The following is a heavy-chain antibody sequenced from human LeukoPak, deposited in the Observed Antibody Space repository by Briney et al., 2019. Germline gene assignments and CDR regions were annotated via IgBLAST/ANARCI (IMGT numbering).Heavy chain of an antibody. D-gene: IGHD3-10*01. J-gene: IGHJ3*02. V-gene: IGHV3-30*02. Sequence: GGSLRLSCAASGFTFSDYGMHWVRQAPGKGLEWVAFIRFGGYDEYYADSVKGRFTISRDNAKNSLYLQMNSLRAEDTALYYCAKDRGVDAFDIWGQGTMVTVSS. CDR3: AKDRGVDAFDI. CDR1: GFTFSDYG. CDR2: IRFGGYDE.